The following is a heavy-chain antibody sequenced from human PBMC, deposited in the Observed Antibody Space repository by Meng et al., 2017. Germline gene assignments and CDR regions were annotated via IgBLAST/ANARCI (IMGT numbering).Heavy chain of an antibody. CDR1: GYNFPDYY. J-gene: IGHJ4*02. D-gene: IGHD6-25*01. CDR3: ARDEDISAAGKLFGDY. CDR2: INPKSGDT. Sequence: QVQVVWSGAEVKKPGASVKVSCKPSGYNFPDYYIHWVRRAPGQGLEWMGRINPKSGDTHYAQKFQARVTMTGDTSISTAYMELSGLRSDDTAMYYCARDEDISAAGKLFGDYWGQGTLVTVSS. V-gene: IGHV1-2*06.